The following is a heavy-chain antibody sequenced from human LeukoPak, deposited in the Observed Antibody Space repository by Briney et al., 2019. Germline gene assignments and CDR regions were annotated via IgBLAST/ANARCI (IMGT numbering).Heavy chain of an antibody. J-gene: IGHJ3*02. D-gene: IGHD3-22*01. CDR1: GGSISSSSYY. Sequence: PSETLSLTCTVSGGSISSSSYYWGWIRQPPGKGLEWIGSIYYSGSTYYNPSLKSRVTISVDTSKNQFSLKLSSVTAADTAVYYSARVPTYYYDSSGYCDAFHIWGQGTMVTVSS. CDR2: IYYSGST. V-gene: IGHV4-39*07. CDR3: ARVPTYYYDSSGYCDAFHI.